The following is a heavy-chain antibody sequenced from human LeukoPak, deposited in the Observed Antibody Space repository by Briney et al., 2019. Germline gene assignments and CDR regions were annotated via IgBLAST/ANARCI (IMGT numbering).Heavy chain of an antibody. D-gene: IGHD3-22*01. V-gene: IGHV4-30-4*01. Sequence: SETLSLTCTVSGGSISSGDYYWSWIRQPPGKGLEWIGYIYYSGSTYYNPSLKSRVTISVDTSKNQFSLKLSSVTAADTAVYYCARYDSQFHWYFDHWGRGTLVTVPS. CDR1: GGSISSGDYY. CDR2: IYYSGST. J-gene: IGHJ2*01. CDR3: ARYDSQFHWYFDH.